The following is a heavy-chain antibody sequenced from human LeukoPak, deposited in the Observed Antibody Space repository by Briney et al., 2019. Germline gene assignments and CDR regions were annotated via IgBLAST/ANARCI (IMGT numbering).Heavy chain of an antibody. D-gene: IGHD3-22*01. V-gene: IGHV4-59*08. J-gene: IGHJ4*02. CDR2: IFYSGST. CDR3: ARGRYYDSSGYFYFDS. Sequence: SETLSLTCTVSGGSISSFYWSWIRQPPGKGLDWIGYIFYSGSTNYTPSLKSRVTISLDTSKDQFSLNLSSVTAADTAVYYCARGRYYDSSGYFYFDSWGRGTLVIVSS. CDR1: GGSISSFY.